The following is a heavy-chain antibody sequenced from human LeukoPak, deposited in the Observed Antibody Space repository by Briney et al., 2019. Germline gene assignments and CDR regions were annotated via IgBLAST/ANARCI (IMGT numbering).Heavy chain of an antibody. Sequence: ASVKVSCKASGYTFTVYYMHWVRQSPGQGLEWMGWISTYNGNTDYAQRFQGRVTMTTDTSATSAYMELRSLRSDDTAVYWCARGGHNYGMDVWGQGTTVTVSS. CDR3: ARGGHNYGMDV. CDR2: ISTYNGNT. CDR1: GYTFTVYY. V-gene: IGHV1-18*04. J-gene: IGHJ6*02.